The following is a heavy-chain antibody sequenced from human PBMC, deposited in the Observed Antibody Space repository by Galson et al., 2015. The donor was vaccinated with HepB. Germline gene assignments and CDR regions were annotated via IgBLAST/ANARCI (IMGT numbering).Heavy chain of an antibody. CDR1: GFAFSSYW. J-gene: IGHJ5*02. V-gene: IGHV3-74*01. D-gene: IGHD1-1*01. Sequence: SLRLSCAASGFAFSSYWMHWVRQAPGKGLLWVSRINNEGTTTSYADSVKGRFTISRDNAKNTLYLQMNSLRAEDTAIYYCARDQNQLDWFDPWGQGTLVTVSS. CDR2: INNEGTTT. CDR3: ARDQNQLDWFDP.